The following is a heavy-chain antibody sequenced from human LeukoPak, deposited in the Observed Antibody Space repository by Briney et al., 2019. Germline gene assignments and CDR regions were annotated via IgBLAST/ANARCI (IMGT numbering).Heavy chain of an antibody. CDR1: GFTFSNYA. CDR2: VSDSGGRT. D-gene: IGHD4-17*01. CDR3: AKGAQDFGDSTTDY. Sequence: GGSLRLSCAASGFTFSNYAMSWFRQAPGKGLEWVSVVSDSGGRTYYADSVKGRFTISRDNSKNTLFLQMNSLRVEDTAVYYCAKGAQDFGDSTTDYWGQGTLVTVSS. V-gene: IGHV3-23*01. J-gene: IGHJ4*02.